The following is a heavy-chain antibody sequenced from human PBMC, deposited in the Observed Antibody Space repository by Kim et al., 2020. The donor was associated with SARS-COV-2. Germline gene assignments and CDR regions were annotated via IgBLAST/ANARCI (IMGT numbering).Heavy chain of an antibody. CDR1: GDSISSSGYY. CDR3: TRFDY. Sequence: SETLSLTCTVSGDSISSSGYYWGWIRQPPGKGLEWIGSISYSGTTYYNPSLKSRVTISVDTSKNQFSLKLSSVTAADTAVYYCTRFDYWGQGTLVTVSS. J-gene: IGHJ4*02. CDR2: ISYSGTT. V-gene: IGHV4-39*01.